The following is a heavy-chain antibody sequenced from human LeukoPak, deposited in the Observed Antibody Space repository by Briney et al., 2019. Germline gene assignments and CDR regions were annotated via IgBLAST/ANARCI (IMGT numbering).Heavy chain of an antibody. D-gene: IGHD7-27*01. V-gene: IGHV3-30*04. CDR3: ARDQPGTYTMSST. Sequence: QPVGSLRLSCVASGFTFVHFSMHWVRQAPGKGLEWVAFVSGEQTDKYYADSVKGRFTISRDNSRNTLFLEMNSLRPDDTAVYYCARDQPGTYTMSSTWGQGTLVTVSS. CDR2: VSGEQTDK. CDR1: GFTFVHFS. J-gene: IGHJ5*02.